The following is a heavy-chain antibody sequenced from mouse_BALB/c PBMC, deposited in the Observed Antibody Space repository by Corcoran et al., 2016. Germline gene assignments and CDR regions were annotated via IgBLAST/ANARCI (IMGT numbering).Heavy chain of an antibody. J-gene: IGHJ3*01. Sequence: QIQLVQSGPELKKPGETVKISCKASGYTFTNYGMNWVKQAPGKGLKWMGWINTYTGEPTYADDFKGRFAFSLETSASTAYLQINNLKNEDMATYFCARWPIDGNYPWFAYWGQGTLVTVSA. D-gene: IGHD2-1*01. CDR1: GYTFTNYG. CDR2: INTYTGEP. V-gene: IGHV9-1*02. CDR3: ARWPIDGNYPWFAY.